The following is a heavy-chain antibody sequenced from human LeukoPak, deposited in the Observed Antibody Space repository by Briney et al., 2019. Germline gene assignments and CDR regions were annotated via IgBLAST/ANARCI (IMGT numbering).Heavy chain of an antibody. CDR2: ISGSGGST. V-gene: IGHV3-23*01. D-gene: IGHD6-19*01. Sequence: GGSLRLSCAASVFTFSSYAMSWVRQAPGKGLEWVSAISGSGGSTYYADSVKGRFTISRDNSKNTLYLQMNSRRAEDTAVYYCAKRDSSGWYVGYFDYWGQGTLVTVSS. J-gene: IGHJ4*02. CDR1: VFTFSSYA. CDR3: AKRDSSGWYVGYFDY.